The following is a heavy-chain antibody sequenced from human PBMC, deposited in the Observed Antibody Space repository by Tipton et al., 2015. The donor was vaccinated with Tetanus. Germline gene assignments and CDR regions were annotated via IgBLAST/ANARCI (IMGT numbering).Heavy chain of an antibody. D-gene: IGHD1-26*01. V-gene: IGHV4-34*01. Sequence: GLVKPSETLSLTCGVSGGSFSGNYWSWVRQAPGKGLEWIGEINHRGGTMYNPSLKSRVTISGDTSKNQFSLRLTSVTAADTAVYYCARGLPREPFYFDYWGQGKQVTVSS. CDR2: INHRGGT. CDR3: ARGLPREPFYFDY. CDR1: GGSFSGNY. J-gene: IGHJ4*02.